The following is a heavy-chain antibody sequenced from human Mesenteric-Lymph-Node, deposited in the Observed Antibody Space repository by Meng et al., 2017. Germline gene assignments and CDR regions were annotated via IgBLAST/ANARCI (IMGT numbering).Heavy chain of an antibody. CDR2: INPSGGSP. J-gene: IGHJ6*02. D-gene: IGHD3-10*01. CDR3: ARDLRLLWFGELSGQGYGMNV. CDR1: GYTFTVYY. V-gene: IGHV1-46*01. Sequence: ASVKVSCKASGYTFTVYYMHWVRQAPGQGLEWMGIINPSGGSPSYAKKFQGRVTMNRDTSTSTVYMERSSLRSEDTAVYYRARDLRLLWFGELSGQGYGMNVWGQGTTVTVSS.